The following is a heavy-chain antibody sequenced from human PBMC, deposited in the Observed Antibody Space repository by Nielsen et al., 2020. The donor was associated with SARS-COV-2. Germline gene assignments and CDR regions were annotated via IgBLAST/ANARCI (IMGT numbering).Heavy chain of an antibody. Sequence: WIRQPPGKGLEWVAVISYDGINKHYADSVKGRFTISRDNSKNTLYLQMNSPRAEDTAVYYCAKDLYGSGSYSPIYGMDVWGQGTTVTVSS. V-gene: IGHV3-30*18. CDR2: ISYDGINK. D-gene: IGHD3-10*01. CDR3: AKDLYGSGSYSPIYGMDV. J-gene: IGHJ6*02.